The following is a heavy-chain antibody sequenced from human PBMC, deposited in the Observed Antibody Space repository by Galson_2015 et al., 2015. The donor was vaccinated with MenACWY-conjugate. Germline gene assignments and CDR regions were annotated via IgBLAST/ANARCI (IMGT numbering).Heavy chain of an antibody. Sequence: SLRLSCAVSGFTFNTNAMNWVRQAPGKGLEWVSYISSSSSTIYYADSVKGRFTISRDNAKNSLYLQMNSLRAEDTAVYYCARGYLGYWGQGTLVTVSS. J-gene: IGHJ4*02. D-gene: IGHD3-16*01. CDR1: GFTFNTNA. V-gene: IGHV3-48*04. CDR2: ISSSSSTI. CDR3: ARGYLGY.